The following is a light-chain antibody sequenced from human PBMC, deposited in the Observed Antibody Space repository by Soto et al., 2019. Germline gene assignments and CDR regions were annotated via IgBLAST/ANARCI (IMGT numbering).Light chain of an antibody. Sequence: EIVLTQSPGTLSLSPGERATLSCRASQSVSSSYLAWYQKKPGQAPRLLIYGASSRATGIPDRFSGSGSGTDFTLTISRLEPEDFAVYYCQQYGSTSGSTFGQGTKLEIK. CDR3: QQYGSTSGST. CDR2: GAS. J-gene: IGKJ2*02. V-gene: IGKV3-20*01. CDR1: QSVSSSY.